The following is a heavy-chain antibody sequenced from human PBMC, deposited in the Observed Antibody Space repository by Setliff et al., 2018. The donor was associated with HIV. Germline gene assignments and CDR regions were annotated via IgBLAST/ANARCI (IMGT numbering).Heavy chain of an antibody. D-gene: IGHD2-8*01. CDR1: GYTFTSND. CDR2: MNPNSGNT. CDR3: ARGRYCTTLSCPYYFDY. Sequence: VKVSCKASGYTFTSNDINWVRQATGQGLEWMGWMNPNSGNTGYAQKFQGRVTMTRNTSISTVCMGLNSLRSEDTAVYYCARGRYCTTLSCPYYFDYWGQGTLVTVSS. J-gene: IGHJ4*02. V-gene: IGHV1-8*02.